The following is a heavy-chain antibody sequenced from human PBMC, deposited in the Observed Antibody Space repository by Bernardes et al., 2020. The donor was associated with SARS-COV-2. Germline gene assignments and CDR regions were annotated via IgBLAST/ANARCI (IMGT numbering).Heavy chain of an antibody. Sequence: GGSLRLSCEASGFTFSDSAMHWVRQASGKGLGWVGRIRSKGNTYATSYAASVKGRFTISRDDSKTTTYLQMNSLKPEDTAIYYCTRPRGGANWFDPWGQGTLVTVSS. V-gene: IGHV3-73*01. J-gene: IGHJ5*02. CDR1: GFTFSDSA. D-gene: IGHD1-26*01. CDR2: IRSKGNTYAT. CDR3: TRPRGGANWFDP.